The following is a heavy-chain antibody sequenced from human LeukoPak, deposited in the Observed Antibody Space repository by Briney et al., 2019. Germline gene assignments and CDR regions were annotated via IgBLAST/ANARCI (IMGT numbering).Heavy chain of an antibody. D-gene: IGHD6-13*01. J-gene: IGHJ4*02. CDR2: ISGSGGGT. CDR3: AKGMASAGILDY. CDR1: GFTFSSYG. V-gene: IGHV3-23*01. Sequence: TGGSLRLSRAASGFTFSSYGMSWVRQAPGKGLEWVSAISGSGGGTYYADSVKGRFTISRDNSKDTLSLQMNSLRAEDTALYYCAKGMASAGILDYWGQGTLVTVSS.